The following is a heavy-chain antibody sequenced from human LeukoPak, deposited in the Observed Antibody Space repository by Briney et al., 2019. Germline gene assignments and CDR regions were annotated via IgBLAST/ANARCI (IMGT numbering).Heavy chain of an antibody. Sequence: SVKVSCKASGGTFSSYAISWVRQAPGQGLEGMGRIGPIFGTANYAQKFQARVTIATDESTSTAYMELTSLRSEDTAVYYCARDQGYGAYGLDYWGQGTLVTVSS. CDR2: IGPIFGTA. V-gene: IGHV1-69*05. J-gene: IGHJ4*02. CDR3: ARDQGYGAYGLDY. D-gene: IGHD4/OR15-4a*01. CDR1: GGTFSSYA.